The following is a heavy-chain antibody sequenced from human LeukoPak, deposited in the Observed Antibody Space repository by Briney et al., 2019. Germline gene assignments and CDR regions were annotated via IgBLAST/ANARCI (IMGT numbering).Heavy chain of an antibody. D-gene: IGHD6-13*01. J-gene: IGHJ4*02. CDR2: INAGNGNT. V-gene: IGHV1-3*01. CDR1: GYTFTSYA. Sequence: ASVTVSCKASGYTFTSYAMHWVRQAPGQRLEWMGWINAGNGNTKYSQKFQGRVTITRDTSASTAYMELSSLRSEDTAVYYCARERWGIAAAGEFDYWGQGTLVTVSS. CDR3: ARERWGIAAAGEFDY.